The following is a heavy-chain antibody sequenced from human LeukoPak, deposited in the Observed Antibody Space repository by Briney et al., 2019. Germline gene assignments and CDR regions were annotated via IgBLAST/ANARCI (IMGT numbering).Heavy chain of an antibody. D-gene: IGHD2-2*01. CDR1: GYTFTSYG. CDR3: ARAGGDIVVVPASNWFDP. J-gene: IGHJ5*02. CDR2: ISAYNGNT. Sequence: GASVKVSCKASGYTFTSYGISWVRQAPGQGLEWMGWISAYNGNTNYAQKFQGRVTMTRDTSISTAYMELSRLRSDDTAVYFCARAGGDIVVVPASNWFDPWGQGTLVTVSS. V-gene: IGHV1-18*01.